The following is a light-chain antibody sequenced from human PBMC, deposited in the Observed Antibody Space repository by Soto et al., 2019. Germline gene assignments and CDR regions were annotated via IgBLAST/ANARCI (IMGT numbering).Light chain of an antibody. V-gene: IGKV3-20*01. CDR2: GAS. Sequence: IVLTQSPGTLSLSPGERATLSCRASESVTSNQIAWYQQRPGQAPRLLIYGASTRASDVPDRITGSGSGTDFTLTISALESEDSAVYYCQRYGASRGTFGQGTKVDIK. CDR1: ESVTSNQ. CDR3: QRYGASRGT. J-gene: IGKJ2*01.